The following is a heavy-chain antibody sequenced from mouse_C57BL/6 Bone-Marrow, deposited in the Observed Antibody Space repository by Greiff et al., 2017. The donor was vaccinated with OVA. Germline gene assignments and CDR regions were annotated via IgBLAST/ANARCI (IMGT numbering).Heavy chain of an antibody. J-gene: IGHJ3*01. CDR2: IYPGSGST. Sequence: VQLQQPGAELVKPGASVKMSCKASGYTFTSYWITWVKQRPGQGLEWIGVIYPGSGSTNYNEKFKSKATLTVDTSSSTAYMQLSSLTSEDAAVYYCARRGSGWFANWGQGTLVTVTA. D-gene: IGHD3-2*02. CDR1: GYTFTSYW. V-gene: IGHV1-55*01. CDR3: ARRGSGWFAN.